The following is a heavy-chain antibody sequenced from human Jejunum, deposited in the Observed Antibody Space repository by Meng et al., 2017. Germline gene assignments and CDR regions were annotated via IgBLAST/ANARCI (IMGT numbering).Heavy chain of an antibody. V-gene: IGHV3-30*01. CDR3: ARVDRDDGWHNFDY. Sequence: GGSLRLSCATSGFTFSAYAMQWVRQAPGKGLEWVAVISYDGSNQYYADSVKGRFTISRDNSKNALYLQMDSLRTEDTALYYCARVDRDDGWHNFDYWGQGTRVTVSS. CDR1: GFTFSAYA. D-gene: IGHD5-24*01. J-gene: IGHJ4*02. CDR2: ISYDGSNQ.